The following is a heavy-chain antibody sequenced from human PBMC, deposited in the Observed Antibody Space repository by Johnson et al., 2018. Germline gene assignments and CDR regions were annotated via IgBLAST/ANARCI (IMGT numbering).Heavy chain of an antibody. CDR2: IYPGDSDT. V-gene: IGHV5-51*01. CDR1: GYSFTTYW. D-gene: IGHD5-12*01. CDR3: ARHLIEVVATMGDYYYYMDV. J-gene: IGHJ6*03. Sequence: VQLGESGAEVKKPGESLKISCKGSGYSFTTYWIGWVRQMPGKGLEWMGIIYPGDSDTSYSPSFQGQVTISADKSISTAYLQWSSLKASDTAMYYWARHLIEVVATMGDYYYYMDVWGKGTTVTVSS.